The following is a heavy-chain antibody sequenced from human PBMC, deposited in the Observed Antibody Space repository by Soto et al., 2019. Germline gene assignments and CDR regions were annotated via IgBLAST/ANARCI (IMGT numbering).Heavy chain of an antibody. J-gene: IGHJ4*02. CDR1: GGSISSSSYY. Sequence: QLQLQESGPGLVKPSETLSLTCTVSGGSISSSSYYWGWIRQPPGKGLEWIGSIYYSGSTYYNPSLKSRAPISVDTSKNQFSLKLSSVTAADTAVYYCASLPIDGSGSWYFAYWGQGTLVTVSS. CDR2: IYYSGST. D-gene: IGHD3-10*01. V-gene: IGHV4-39*01. CDR3: ASLPIDGSGSWYFAY.